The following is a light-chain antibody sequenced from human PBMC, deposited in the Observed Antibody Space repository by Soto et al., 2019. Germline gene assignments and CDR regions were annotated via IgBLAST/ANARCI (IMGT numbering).Light chain of an antibody. CDR3: QQYGSSLSWT. V-gene: IGKV3-20*01. J-gene: IGKJ1*01. CDR1: QSVSSSY. Sequence: EILLTQSPVTLSLSAGERATLSGRSIQSVSSSYLAWYQQKPGQAPRLLIYGASSRATGIPDRFSGSGSGTDFTLTISRLEPEDFAVYYCQQYGSSLSWTFGQGTKVDNK. CDR2: GAS.